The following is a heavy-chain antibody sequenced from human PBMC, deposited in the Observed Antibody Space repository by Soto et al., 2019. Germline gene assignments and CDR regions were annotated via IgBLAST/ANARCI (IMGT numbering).Heavy chain of an antibody. V-gene: IGHV3-30-3*01. CDR2: ISYDGSNK. CDR3: ARVEWELLNYYYGMDV. CDR1: GFTFSSYA. D-gene: IGHD1-26*01. J-gene: IGHJ6*02. Sequence: PGGSLGLSCASSGFTFSSYAMHCVRQAPGKGLEWVAVISYDGSNKYYADSVKGRFTISRDNSKNTLYLQMNSLRAEDTAVYYCARVEWELLNYYYGMDVWGQGTTVTVSS.